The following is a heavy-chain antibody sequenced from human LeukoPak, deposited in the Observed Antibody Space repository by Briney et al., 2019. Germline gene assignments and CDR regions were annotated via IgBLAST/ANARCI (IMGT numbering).Heavy chain of an antibody. CDR1: GGTLSSYA. CDR2: IIPIFGTA. CDR3: ARDPPYYYMDV. J-gene: IGHJ6*03. V-gene: IGHV1-69*05. Sequence: SSVKVSCRASGGTLSSYAISWVRQAPGQGLEWMGRIIPIFGTANYAQKFQGRVTITTDESTSTAYMELSSLRSEDTAVYYCARDPPYYYMDVWGKGTTVTVSS.